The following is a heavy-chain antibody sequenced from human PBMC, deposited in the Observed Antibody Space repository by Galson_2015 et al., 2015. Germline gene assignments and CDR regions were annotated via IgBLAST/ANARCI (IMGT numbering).Heavy chain of an antibody. Sequence: SLRLSCAASGFSFSTYAMNWVRQAPGKGLEWVSTISGSCVSIYYADSVKGRFTISRDNTKNTLYLQMNGLRAEDTSVYYCAQKDASGTKYFDVWGQGTPVTVSS. J-gene: IGHJ4*02. CDR1: GFSFSTYA. V-gene: IGHV3-23*01. CDR3: AQKDASGTKYFDV. D-gene: IGHD2-2*01. CDR2: ISGSCVSI.